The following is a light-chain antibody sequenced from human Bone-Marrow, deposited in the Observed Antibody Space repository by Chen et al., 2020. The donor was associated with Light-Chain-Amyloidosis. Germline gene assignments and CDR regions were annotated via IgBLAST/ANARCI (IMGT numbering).Light chain of an antibody. Sequence: DIVMTQSPDSLAVSLGERATINCKSSQSILYSSNNRNYLAWYQQKPGQPPKLLIYGGAPRESGVPDRFSGSGSGTDFTLTISSLQAEDVAVYYCQHYYNIPYTFGQGTKLEIK. V-gene: IGKV4-1*01. CDR3: QHYYNIPYT. CDR1: QSILYSSNNRNY. CDR2: GGA. J-gene: IGKJ2*01.